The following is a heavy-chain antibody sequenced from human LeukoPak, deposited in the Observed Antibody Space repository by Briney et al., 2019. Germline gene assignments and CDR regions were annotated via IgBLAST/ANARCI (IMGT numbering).Heavy chain of an antibody. CDR1: GYTFTGYY. D-gene: IGHD6-13*01. V-gene: IGHV1-2*02. CDR2: INPNSGGT. CDR3: AREQLADRPALEY. Sequence: SVKVSCKASGYTFTGYYMHWVRQAPGQGLEWMGWINPNSGGTNYAQKFQGRVTMTRDTSISTAYMELSRLRSDDTAVYYCAREQLADRPALEYWGQGTLVTVSS. J-gene: IGHJ4*02.